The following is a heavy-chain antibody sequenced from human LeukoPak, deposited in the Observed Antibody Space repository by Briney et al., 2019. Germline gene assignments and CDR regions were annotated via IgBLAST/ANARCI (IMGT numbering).Heavy chain of an antibody. CDR3: ARGLLWFGRYYFDY. Sequence: SETLSLTCAVYGGSFSGYYWSWIRQPPGKGLEWIGEINHSGSTNYNPSLKSRVTISVDTSKNQFSLKLSSMTAADTAVYYCARGLLWFGRYYFDYWGQGTLVTVSS. CDR2: INHSGST. V-gene: IGHV4-34*01. CDR1: GGSFSGYY. D-gene: IGHD3-10*01. J-gene: IGHJ4*02.